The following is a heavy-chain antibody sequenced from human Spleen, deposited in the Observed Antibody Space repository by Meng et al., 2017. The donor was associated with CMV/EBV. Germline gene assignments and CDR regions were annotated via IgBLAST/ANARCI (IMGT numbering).Heavy chain of an antibody. Sequence: SETLSLTCAVSGGSFSSRNWWNWIRQPPGKGLEWIGEINHSGSTNYNPSLKSRVTISVDTSKNQFSLKLSSVTAADTAVYYCARRRGLYYYDSSGYYFDYWGQGTLVTVSS. CDR3: ARRRGLYYYDSSGYYFDY. J-gene: IGHJ4*02. CDR1: GGSFSSRNW. V-gene: IGHV4-4*02. CDR2: INHSGST. D-gene: IGHD3-22*01.